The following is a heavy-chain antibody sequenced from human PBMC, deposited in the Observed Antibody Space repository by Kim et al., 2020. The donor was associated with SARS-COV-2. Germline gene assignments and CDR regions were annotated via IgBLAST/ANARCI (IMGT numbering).Heavy chain of an antibody. J-gene: IGHJ3*01. Sequence: GGSLRLSCAASGFTVSSNYMSWVRQAPGKGLEWVSVIYSGGSTYYADSVKGRFTISRDNSKNTLYLQMNSLRAEDTAVYYCARVNYYDSSGPGEPWGQGTMVTVSS. CDR1: GFTVSSNY. V-gene: IGHV3-53*01. CDR2: IYSGGST. D-gene: IGHD3-22*01. CDR3: ARVNYYDSSGPGEP.